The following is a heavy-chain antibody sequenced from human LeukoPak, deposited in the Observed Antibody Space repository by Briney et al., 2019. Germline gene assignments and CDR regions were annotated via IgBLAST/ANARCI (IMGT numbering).Heavy chain of an antibody. D-gene: IGHD1-26*01. J-gene: IGHJ5*02. CDR2: INPSGGST. Sequence: ASVKVSCKASGYTFTSYYMHWVRQAPGQGLEWMGIINPSGGSTSYAQKFQGRVTMIRDTSTSTVYMELSSLRSEDTAVYYCARDKFSGSYFPHWFDPWGKGTLVTVSS. CDR3: ARDKFSGSYFPHWFDP. V-gene: IGHV1-46*03. CDR1: GYTFTSYY.